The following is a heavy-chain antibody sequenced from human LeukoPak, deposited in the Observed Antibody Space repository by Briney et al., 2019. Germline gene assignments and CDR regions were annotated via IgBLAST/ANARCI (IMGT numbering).Heavy chain of an antibody. Sequence: PGGSLRLSCEASGFTFSDFWMTWVRQAPGKGLECVASIKQDGSENYYVDSVKGRFTISRDNVKNSLYLQMNSLRAEDTAVYYCARDQGTSTTAPKRKGRFDPWGQGTLVTVSS. J-gene: IGHJ5*02. CDR1: GFTFSDFW. D-gene: IGHD1-1*01. CDR3: ARDQGTSTTAPKRKGRFDP. V-gene: IGHV3-7*05. CDR2: IKQDGSEN.